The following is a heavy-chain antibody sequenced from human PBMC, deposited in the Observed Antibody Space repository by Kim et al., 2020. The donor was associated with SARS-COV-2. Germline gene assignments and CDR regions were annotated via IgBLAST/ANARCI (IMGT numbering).Heavy chain of an antibody. V-gene: IGHV3-23*01. D-gene: IGHD3-3*01. J-gene: IGHJ4*02. Sequence: GRFTISRNNSKNTLYLQMNSLRAEDTAVYYCAKDGGSYYDFWGGYSQLGYWGQGTLVTVSS. CDR3: AKDGGSYYDFWGGYSQLGY.